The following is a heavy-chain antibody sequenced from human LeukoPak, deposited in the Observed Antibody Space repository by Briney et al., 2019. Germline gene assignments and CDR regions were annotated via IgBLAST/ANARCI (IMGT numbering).Heavy chain of an antibody. CDR2: IYSGGST. V-gene: IGHV3-53*01. CDR1: GFTVSGNY. CDR3: ARRRVRLGYCSSTSCPTYYYYGMDV. J-gene: IGHJ6*02. Sequence: GGSLRLSCAASGFTVSGNYMNWVRQAPGKGLEWVSVIYSGGSTYYADSVKGRFTISRDNSKNTLYLQMNSLRAEDTAVYYCARRRVRLGYCSSTSCPTYYYYGMDVWGQGTTVTVSS. D-gene: IGHD2-2*01.